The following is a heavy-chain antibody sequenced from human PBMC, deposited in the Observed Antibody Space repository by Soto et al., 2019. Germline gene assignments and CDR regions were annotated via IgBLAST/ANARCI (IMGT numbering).Heavy chain of an antibody. CDR1: GYTFTRYG. Sequence: QLQLVQSGAEVKKPGASVKVSCKASGYTFTRYGISWVRQAPGQGLEWMGWISGYNGATKYAQILQGRVTMTTDTSTSTANMELRSLRSDDTAIYYCARQVVPTAIEYYYGMDVWGQGTKVTVSS. V-gene: IGHV1-18*01. J-gene: IGHJ6*02. CDR3: ARQVVPTAIEYYYGMDV. CDR2: ISGYNGAT. D-gene: IGHD2-2*01.